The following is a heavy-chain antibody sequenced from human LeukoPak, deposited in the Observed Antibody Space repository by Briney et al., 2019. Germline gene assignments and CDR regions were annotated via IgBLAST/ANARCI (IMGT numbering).Heavy chain of an antibody. D-gene: IGHD6-6*01. J-gene: IGHJ4*02. CDR1: GGSISSSSYS. CDR2: INHSGST. CDR3: ARGGSLLAARTLDY. Sequence: SETLSLTCTVSGGSISSSSYSWGWIRQPPGKGLEWIGEINHSGSTNYNPSLKSRVTISVDTSKNQFSLKLSSVTAADTAVYYCARGGSLLAARTLDYWGQGTLVTVSS. V-gene: IGHV4-39*07.